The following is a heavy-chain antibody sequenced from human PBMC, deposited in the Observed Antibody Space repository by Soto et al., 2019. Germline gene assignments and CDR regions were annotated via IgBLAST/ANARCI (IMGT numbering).Heavy chain of an antibody. CDR1: GYTFTSYY. D-gene: IGHD2-8*01. Sequence: SVKVSCKASGYTFTSYYIHWVRQAPGQGLEWMGGIIPIFGTANYAQKFQGRVTITADESTSTAYMELSSLRSEDTAVYYCASYRRTPRTNWYFDLWGRGTLVTVSS. V-gene: IGHV1-69*13. J-gene: IGHJ2*01. CDR3: ASYRRTPRTNWYFDL. CDR2: IIPIFGTA.